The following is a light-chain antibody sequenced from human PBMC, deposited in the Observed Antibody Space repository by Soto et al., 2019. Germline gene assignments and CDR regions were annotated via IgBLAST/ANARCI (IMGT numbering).Light chain of an antibody. J-gene: IGLJ1*01. Sequence: QAVVTQPPSVSGAPGQRVTISCTGSTSNIGADYDIHWYQQLPGTAPKLLIYRNTNRPSGVPDRFSGSRSDTSASLAITGLQAEDEADYYCQSYDSSLSTDVFGTGTKVTVL. V-gene: IGLV1-40*01. CDR1: TSNIGADYD. CDR3: QSYDSSLSTDV. CDR2: RNT.